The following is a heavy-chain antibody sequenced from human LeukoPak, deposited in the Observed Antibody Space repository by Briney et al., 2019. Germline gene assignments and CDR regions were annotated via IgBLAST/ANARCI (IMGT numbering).Heavy chain of an antibody. CDR3: ARRSPTVTTSWFDP. Sequence: PSETLSLTCTVSGGSISSYYWSWIRQPPGKGLEWIGEINHSGSTNYNPSLKSRVTISVDTSKNQFSLKLSSVTAADTAVYYCARRSPTVTTSWFDPWGQGTLVTVSS. J-gene: IGHJ5*02. V-gene: IGHV4-34*01. CDR2: INHSGST. D-gene: IGHD4-17*01. CDR1: GGSISSYY.